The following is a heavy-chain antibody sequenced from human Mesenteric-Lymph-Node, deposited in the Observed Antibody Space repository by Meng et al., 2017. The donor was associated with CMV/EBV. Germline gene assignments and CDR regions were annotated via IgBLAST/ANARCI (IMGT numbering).Heavy chain of an antibody. Sequence: GGSLRLSCAASGFAFSNYWMHWVRQVPGKGLVWVSYINGEGSHTTYADSVRGRFTISRDNSRDTLYLQMNSLRAEDTALYYCAKAMRSSEWLFDYWGQGTLVTVSS. D-gene: IGHD3-3*01. CDR2: INGEGSHT. V-gene: IGHV3-74*01. CDR1: GFAFSNYW. CDR3: AKAMRSSEWLFDY. J-gene: IGHJ4*02.